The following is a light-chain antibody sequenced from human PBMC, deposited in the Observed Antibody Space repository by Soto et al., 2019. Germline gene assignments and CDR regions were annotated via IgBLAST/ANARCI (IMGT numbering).Light chain of an antibody. J-gene: IGKJ1*01. CDR1: QDVGSN. CDR3: QQRSDWPPT. V-gene: IGKV3-15*01. CDR2: GAS. Sequence: EMLMTQSPATLSVSPGERATLSCRASQDVGSNLAWYQQKPGQAPRLLIYGASTRATGIPARFSGSGSGTDFTLTISSLEAEDFAVYYCQQRSDWPPTFGQGTKVDIK.